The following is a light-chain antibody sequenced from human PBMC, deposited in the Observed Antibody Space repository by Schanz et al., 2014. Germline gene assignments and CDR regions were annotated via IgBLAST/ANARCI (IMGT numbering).Light chain of an antibody. CDR3: QQSYSTPTWT. CDR2: DAS. J-gene: IGKJ1*01. V-gene: IGKV3D-20*02. CDR1: QSLASSS. Sequence: ENVLTQSPGTLSLSPGERVTLSCRASQSLASSSLAWYQQNPGQAPRLLIYDASNRATGIPDRFSGSGSGTDFTLTISSLQPEDFATYYCQQSYSTPTWTFGQGTKVEIK.